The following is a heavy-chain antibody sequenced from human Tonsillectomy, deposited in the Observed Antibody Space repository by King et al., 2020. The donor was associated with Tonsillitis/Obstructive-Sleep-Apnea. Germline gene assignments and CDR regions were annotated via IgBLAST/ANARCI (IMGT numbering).Heavy chain of an antibody. J-gene: IGHJ6*03. CDR1: GFTFSDYY. Sequence: VQLVESGGGLVKPGGSLRLSCSASGFTFSDYYMSWIRQAPGKGLEWVSYISSSGSFTNHADSVKGRFTISRDNVRKSLYLQMNSLRAEDTAVYYCARHSTVTTWGFYYYMDVWGKGTTVTVSS. D-gene: IGHD4-17*01. V-gene: IGHV3-11*05. CDR2: ISSSGSFT. CDR3: ARHSTVTTWGFYYYMDV.